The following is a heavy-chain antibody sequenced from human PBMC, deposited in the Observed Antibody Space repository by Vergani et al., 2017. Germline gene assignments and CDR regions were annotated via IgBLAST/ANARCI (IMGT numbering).Heavy chain of an antibody. Sequence: QVQLQESGPGLVKPSETLSLPCTVSGGSISSYYWSWFRQPPGKGLEWVGYIYYSGSTNYNPSLTSRVTISVDTSKNQFSLKLSSVTAADTAVYYCARTYDLVTLYYWGQGTLVTVPS. CDR1: GGSISSYY. CDR3: ARTYDLVTLYY. D-gene: IGHD3-3*01. CDR2: IYYSGST. J-gene: IGHJ4*02. V-gene: IGHV4-59*01.